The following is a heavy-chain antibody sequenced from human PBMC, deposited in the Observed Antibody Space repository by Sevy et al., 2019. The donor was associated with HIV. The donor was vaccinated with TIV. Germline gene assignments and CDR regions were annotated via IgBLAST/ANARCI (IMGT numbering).Heavy chain of an antibody. Sequence: SETLSLTCTVSGGSISSGDYYWSWIRQPPGKGLEWIGYIYYSGSTYYNLSLKSRVTISVDTSKNQFSLKLSSVTAADTAVYYCARERGNPHYFDYWGQGTLVTVSS. CDR1: GGSISSGDYY. D-gene: IGHD3-16*01. V-gene: IGHV4-30-4*01. CDR2: IYYSGST. J-gene: IGHJ4*02. CDR3: ARERGNPHYFDY.